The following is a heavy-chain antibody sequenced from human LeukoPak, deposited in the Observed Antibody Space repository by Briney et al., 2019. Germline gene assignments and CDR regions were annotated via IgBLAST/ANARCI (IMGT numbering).Heavy chain of an antibody. V-gene: IGHV4-30-4*01. D-gene: IGHD5-24*01. CDR3: ARDNSEMATKGHDAFDI. Sequence: SETLSLTCTVSGGSISSGDCYWSWIRQPPGKGLEWIGYIYYSGSTYYNPSLKSRVTISVDTSKNQFSLKLSSVTAADTAVYHCARDNSEMATKGHDAFDIWGQGTMVTVSS. J-gene: IGHJ3*02. CDR2: IYYSGST. CDR1: GGSISSGDCY.